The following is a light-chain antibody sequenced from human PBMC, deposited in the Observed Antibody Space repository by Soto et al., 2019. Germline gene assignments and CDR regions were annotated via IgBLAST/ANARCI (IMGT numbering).Light chain of an antibody. CDR1: SSDVGGYNY. Sequence: QCALTQPASVSGSPGQSITISCTGTSSDVGGYNYVSWYQQHPGKAPKLMIYDVTNRPSGVSNRFSGSKSGNTASLTISGLQAEDEADYYCSSYTSSSTPLVFGGGTQLTVL. J-gene: IGLJ3*02. V-gene: IGLV2-14*01. CDR3: SSYTSSSTPLV. CDR2: DVT.